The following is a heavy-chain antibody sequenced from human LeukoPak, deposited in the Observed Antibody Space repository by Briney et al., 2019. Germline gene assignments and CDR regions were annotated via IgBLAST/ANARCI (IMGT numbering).Heavy chain of an antibody. Sequence: PGGSLGLPCIESGSTINAFGFHWFRQAPGKGPEWLAFIGHDGNYKHYGDSVRGRFTISRDNSKNTVYLEMDSLRADDTALYRCAKDLSYSYDIWGQGTKVTVSS. V-gene: IGHV3-30*02. CDR3: AKDLSYSYDI. CDR2: IGHDGNYK. CDR1: GSTINAFG. D-gene: IGHD2-15*01. J-gene: IGHJ3*02.